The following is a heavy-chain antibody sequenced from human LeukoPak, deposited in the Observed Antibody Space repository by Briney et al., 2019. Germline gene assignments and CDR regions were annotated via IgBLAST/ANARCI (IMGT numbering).Heavy chain of an antibody. D-gene: IGHD3-3*01. J-gene: IGHJ6*03. Sequence: GGSLRLSCAASGFTFSSYEMNWVRQAPGKGLEWVSYISSSGSTIYYADSVKGRFTISRDNAKNSLYLRMNSLRAEDTAVYYCAGGFWSGYYGYYYYMDVWGKGTTVTVSS. V-gene: IGHV3-48*03. CDR3: AGGFWSGYYGYYYYMDV. CDR2: ISSSGSTI. CDR1: GFTFSSYE.